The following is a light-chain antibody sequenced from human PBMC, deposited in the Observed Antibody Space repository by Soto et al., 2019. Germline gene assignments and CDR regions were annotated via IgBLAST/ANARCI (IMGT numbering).Light chain of an antibody. Sequence: QSVLTQPASVSGSPGQSITISCTGTSGDVDAFDYVSWYQQHPGKAPKLMIFEVSDRPSGVSDRFSGSKSGSTASLTISGLQAEDEADYFCTSFTSSSTQVFETGTKVTVL. V-gene: IGLV2-14*01. CDR1: SGDVDAFDY. CDR2: EVS. CDR3: TSFTSSSTQV. J-gene: IGLJ1*01.